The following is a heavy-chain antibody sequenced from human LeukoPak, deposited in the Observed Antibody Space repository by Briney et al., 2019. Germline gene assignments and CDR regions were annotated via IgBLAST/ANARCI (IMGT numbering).Heavy chain of an antibody. Sequence: SETLSLTCNVSGVSISSSSYYWGWIRQPPGKGLEWIGSIYSSGSTYYNSSLKSRVTISIDTSKNQVSLKMSSVTAADTAVYYCARVRRYSYGYFAFDIWGQGTMVTVSS. J-gene: IGHJ3*02. V-gene: IGHV4-39*01. CDR2: IYSSGST. CDR1: GVSISSSSYY. D-gene: IGHD5-18*01. CDR3: ARVRRYSYGYFAFDI.